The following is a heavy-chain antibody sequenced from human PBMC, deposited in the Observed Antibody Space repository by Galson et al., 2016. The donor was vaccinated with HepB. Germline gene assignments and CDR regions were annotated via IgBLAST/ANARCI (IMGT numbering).Heavy chain of an antibody. V-gene: IGHV3-72*01. Sequence: SLRLSCAASGFTFSDHSMKWVRQAPGKGLEWVARSRNKARSNTTEYAASVQGRFAIARDDSKKSLYLQMNSLKTEDTAVYYGARSYYYESGSGGDFDIWGQGTMVTVSS. CDR1: GFTFSDHS. CDR3: ARSYYYESGSGGDFDI. CDR2: SRNKARSNTT. J-gene: IGHJ3*02. D-gene: IGHD3-10*01.